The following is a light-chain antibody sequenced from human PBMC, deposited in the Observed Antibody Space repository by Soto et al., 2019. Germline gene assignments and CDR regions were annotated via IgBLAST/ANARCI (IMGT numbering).Light chain of an antibody. CDR1: QSVSSN. CDR3: QQYNSWPPLT. CDR2: GAS. Sequence: EIVMTQSPVTLSVSPGGRAILSCRASQSVSSNLAWYRQKPGQAPRLLISGASTRATGIPARFSGSGSGTEFTLTISSLQSEDSAVYYCQQYNSWPPLTFGGGTKVEIK. V-gene: IGKV3D-15*01. J-gene: IGKJ4*02.